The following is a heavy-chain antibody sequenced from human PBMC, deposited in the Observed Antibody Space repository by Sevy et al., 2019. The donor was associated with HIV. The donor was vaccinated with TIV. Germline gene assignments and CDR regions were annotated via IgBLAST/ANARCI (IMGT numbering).Heavy chain of an antibody. Sequence: SETLSLTCAVYGGSFSGYYWSWIRQPPGKGLEWIGEINHSGSTNYNPSLKSRVTISVDTSKNQFSLKLSSVTAADTAVYYCAGLRFLEWFLQAYYFDYWGQGTLVTVSS. CDR1: GGSFSGYY. V-gene: IGHV4-34*01. J-gene: IGHJ4*02. CDR2: INHSGST. CDR3: AGLRFLEWFLQAYYFDY. D-gene: IGHD3-3*01.